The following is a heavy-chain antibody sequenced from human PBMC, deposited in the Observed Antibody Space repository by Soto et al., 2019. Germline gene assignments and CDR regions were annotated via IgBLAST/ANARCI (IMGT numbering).Heavy chain of an antibody. V-gene: IGHV3-23*01. CDR1: RFTFSRYA. J-gene: IGHJ3*02. D-gene: IGHD5-12*01. Sequence: EVQLLESGGGLVQPGGSLRLSCAASRFTFSRYAMSWVRQAPGKGLERVSTISGSGADSYGADSVKGRFIISRDNSKNTLSLQMNSLRAEDTAVYYCAKSTGVLATTGGALDIWGQGTVVTVSS. CDR3: AKSTGVLATTGGALDI. CDR2: ISGSGADS.